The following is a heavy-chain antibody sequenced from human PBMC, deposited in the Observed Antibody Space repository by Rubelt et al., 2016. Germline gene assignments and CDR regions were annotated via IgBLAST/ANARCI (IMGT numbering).Heavy chain of an antibody. CDR3: ARAPGDELGGGWFDP. V-gene: IGHV4-59*01. D-gene: IGHD1-7*01. CDR2: IYNSGGT. CDR1: GGSISSYY. J-gene: IGHJ5*02. Sequence: SISGGSISSYYWSWIRQPPGRGPEWIGYIYNSGGTNQNPSLKSRVTLSVDTPKNQFSLKLSSVTAADTAMYYCARAPGDELGGGWFDPWGQGTLVTVSS.